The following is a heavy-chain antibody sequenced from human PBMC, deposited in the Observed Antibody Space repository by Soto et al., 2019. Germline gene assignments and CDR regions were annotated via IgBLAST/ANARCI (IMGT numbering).Heavy chain of an antibody. CDR2: VWYNGGNK. CDR1: GFTFSSYG. Sequence: QVQLVESGGGVVQPGRSLRLSCEASGFTFSSYGRHWVRQAPGKGLEWVALVWYNGGNKYYADSVKGRFTISRDNSKNTLYLQMNSLRDEDTAVYYCVRAAGYSGNDYVYYYGMDVWGQGTTVTVSS. J-gene: IGHJ6*02. D-gene: IGHD5-12*01. CDR3: VRAAGYSGNDYVYYYGMDV. V-gene: IGHV3-33*01.